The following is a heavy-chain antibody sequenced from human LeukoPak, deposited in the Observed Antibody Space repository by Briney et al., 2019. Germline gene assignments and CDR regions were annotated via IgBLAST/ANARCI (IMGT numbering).Heavy chain of an antibody. CDR3: ARARYIVATIGIGDY. D-gene: IGHD5-12*01. V-gene: IGHV3-30-3*01. CDR2: ISYDGSNK. J-gene: IGHJ4*02. CDR1: GFTFSSYA. Sequence: PGGSLRLSCAASGFTFSSYAMHWVRQAPGKGLEWVAVISYDGSNKYYADSVKGRFTISRDNSKNTLYLQMNSLRAEDTAVYYCARARYIVATIGIGDYWGQGTLVTVSS.